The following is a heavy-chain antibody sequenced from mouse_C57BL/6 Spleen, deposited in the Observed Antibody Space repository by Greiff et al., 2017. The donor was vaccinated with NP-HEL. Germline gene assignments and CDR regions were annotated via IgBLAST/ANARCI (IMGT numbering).Heavy chain of an antibody. D-gene: IGHD2-3*01. CDR3: ARGGGLLQRYCDV. J-gene: IGHJ1*03. CDR2: ISDGGSYT. V-gene: IGHV5-4*03. Sequence: EVKLVESGGGLVKPGGSLKLSCAASGFTFSSYAMSWVRQTPEKRLEWVATISDGGSYTYYPDNVKGRFTISRDNAKNNLYLQMSHLKSEDTAMYYCARGGGLLQRYCDVWGTGTTVTVSS. CDR1: GFTFSSYA.